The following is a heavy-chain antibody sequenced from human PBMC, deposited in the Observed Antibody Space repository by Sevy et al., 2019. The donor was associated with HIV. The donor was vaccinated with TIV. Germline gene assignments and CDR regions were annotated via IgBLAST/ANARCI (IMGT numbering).Heavy chain of an antibody. D-gene: IGHD6-6*01. V-gene: IGHV3-73*01. CDR1: GFTFSGSA. CDR2: IRSKANSYAT. J-gene: IGHJ6*03. Sequence: GGSLRLSCAASGFTFSGSAMHWVRQASGKGLEWVGRIRSKANSYATAYAASVKGRFTISRDDSKNTAYLQMNSLKTEDTAVYYCTRGREYSSSDVSGMGYYYYYYMDVWGKGTTVTVSS. CDR3: TRGREYSSSDVSGMGYYYYYYMDV.